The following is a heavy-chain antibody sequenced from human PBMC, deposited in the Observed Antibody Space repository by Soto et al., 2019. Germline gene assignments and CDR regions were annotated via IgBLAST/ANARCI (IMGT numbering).Heavy chain of an antibody. CDR3: AKSRVGFCTGGNCYLAY. V-gene: IGHV3-30*18. Sequence: GGSLRLSCAASGFTISAYGMHWVRQAPGKGLEWVAVISYDGNNKYYADSVKGRFTISRDNPQNTLYLQMNSLRAEDTAVYYCAKSRVGFCTGGNCYLAYWGQGTLVTVSS. J-gene: IGHJ4*02. CDR1: GFTISAYG. CDR2: ISYDGNNK. D-gene: IGHD2-8*02.